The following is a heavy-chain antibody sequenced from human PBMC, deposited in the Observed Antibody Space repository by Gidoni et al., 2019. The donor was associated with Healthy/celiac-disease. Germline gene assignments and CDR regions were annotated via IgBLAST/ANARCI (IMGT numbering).Heavy chain of an antibody. CDR1: GFTCSSYA. V-gene: IGHV3-23*01. Sequence: EVQLLESGGGLVQPGGSLRLSCAASGFTCSSYAMSWVRQAPGKGLEWVSAISGSGGSTYYADSVKGRFTISRDNSKNTLYLQMNSLRAEDTAVYYCAKDLTPLSPYDLVLFDYWGQGTLVTVSS. D-gene: IGHD3-16*01. CDR3: AKDLTPLSPYDLVLFDY. CDR2: ISGSGGST. J-gene: IGHJ4*02.